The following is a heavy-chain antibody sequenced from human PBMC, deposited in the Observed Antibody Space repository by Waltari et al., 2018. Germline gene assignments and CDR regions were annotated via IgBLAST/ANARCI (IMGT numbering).Heavy chain of an antibody. CDR1: GYTFTGYY. J-gene: IGHJ4*02. Sequence: QVQLVQSGAEVKKPGASVKVSCKDSGYTFTGYYIHWVRQAPGQGLEWMGWFNPNSSDTNYAQRFQGRVTMTRDTSISTVYMELNRLRSDDAGLYYCARDVLVTTNDYWGQGTLVTVSS. V-gene: IGHV1-2*02. CDR2: FNPNSSDT. D-gene: IGHD2-21*02. CDR3: ARDVLVTTNDY.